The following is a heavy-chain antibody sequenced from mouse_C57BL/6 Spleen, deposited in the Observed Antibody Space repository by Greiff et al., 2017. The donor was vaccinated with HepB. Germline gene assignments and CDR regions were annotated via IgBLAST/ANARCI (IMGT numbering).Heavy chain of an antibody. J-gene: IGHJ4*01. CDR1: GYAFTNYL. Sequence: VQLQQSGAELVRPGTSVKVSCKASGYAFTNYLIEWVKQRPGQGLEWIGVINPGSGGTNYNEKFKGKATLTADKSSSTAYMQLSSLTSEDSAVYFCAARHYAIDYWGQGTSVTVSS. D-gene: IGHD2-12*01. V-gene: IGHV1-54*01. CDR2: INPGSGGT. CDR3: AARHYAIDY.